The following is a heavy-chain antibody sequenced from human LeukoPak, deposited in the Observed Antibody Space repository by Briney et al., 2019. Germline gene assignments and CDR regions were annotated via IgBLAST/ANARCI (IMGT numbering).Heavy chain of an antibody. V-gene: IGHV3-7*01. CDR3: ARDGYSSSLYYYFYGMDV. CDR2: IKQDGSEK. Sequence: GGSLRLSCAVSGFTFSSYWMSWVRQAPGKGLEWVANIKQDGSEKYYADSVKGRFTISRDNAKNSLYLQMNSLRAEDTAVYYCARDGYSSSLYYYFYGMDVWGQGTTVTVSS. D-gene: IGHD6-19*01. J-gene: IGHJ6*02. CDR1: GFTFSSYW.